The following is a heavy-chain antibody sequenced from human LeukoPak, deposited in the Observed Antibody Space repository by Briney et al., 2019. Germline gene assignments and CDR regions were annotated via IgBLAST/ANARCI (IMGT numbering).Heavy chain of an antibody. D-gene: IGHD5-18*01. CDR1: GGTFSSYA. CDR3: ARDRIPRRGYSYGYGWFDP. Sequence: ASVKVSCTASGGTFSSYAISWVRQAPGQGLEWMGGIIPIFGTANYAQKFQGRVTITADESTSTAYMELSSLRSEDTAVYYCARDRIPRRGYSYGYGWFDPWGQGTLVTVSS. V-gene: IGHV1-69*13. CDR2: IIPIFGTA. J-gene: IGHJ5*02.